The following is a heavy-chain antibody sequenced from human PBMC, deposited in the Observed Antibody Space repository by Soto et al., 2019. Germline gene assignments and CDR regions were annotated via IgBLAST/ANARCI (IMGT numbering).Heavy chain of an antibody. CDR3: TRPYYYDSSGYLDSAFDI. Sequence: PGGSLRLACAASGFTFSGSAMHWVRQASGKGLEWVGRIRSKANSYATAYAASVKGRFTISRDDSKNTAYLQMNSLKTEYTAVYYCTRPYYYDSSGYLDSAFDIWGQVTLVPISS. D-gene: IGHD3-22*01. CDR1: GFTFSGSA. J-gene: IGHJ3*02. V-gene: IGHV3-73*01. CDR2: IRSKANSYAT.